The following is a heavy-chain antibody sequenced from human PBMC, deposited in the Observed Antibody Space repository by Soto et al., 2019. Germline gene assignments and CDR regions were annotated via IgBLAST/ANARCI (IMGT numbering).Heavy chain of an antibody. J-gene: IGHJ4*02. CDR1: GFTFSSYS. CDR2: ISSSSSTI. D-gene: IGHD6-6*01. CDR3: ATEVVVYSSSSRYFEY. V-gene: IGHV3-48*01. Sequence: PGGSLRLSCAASGFTFSSYSMNWVRQAPGKGLEWVSYISSSSSTIYYADSVKGRFTISRDNAKNSLYLQMNSLRAEDTAVYYCATEVVVYSSSSRYFEYWGQGTLVTVSS.